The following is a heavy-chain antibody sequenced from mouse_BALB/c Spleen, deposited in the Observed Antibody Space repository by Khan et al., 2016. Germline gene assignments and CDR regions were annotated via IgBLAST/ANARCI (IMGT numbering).Heavy chain of an antibody. J-gene: IGHJ4*01. CDR3: ARGGVRRDYYAMDY. Sequence: QVQLQQSGAELVKPGASVKLSCKTSGYTFTSYWIQWVKQRPGQGLGWIGEIFPGTGTTYYNEKFKGKATLTIDTSSSTAYMQLSSLTSEDSAVYFCARGGVRRDYYAMDYWGQGTSVTVSS. D-gene: IGHD2-14*01. CDR2: IFPGTGTT. V-gene: IGHV1S132*01. CDR1: GYTFTSYW.